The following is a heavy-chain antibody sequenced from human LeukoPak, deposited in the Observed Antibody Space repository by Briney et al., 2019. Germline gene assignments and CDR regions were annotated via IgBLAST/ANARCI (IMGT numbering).Heavy chain of an antibody. CDR3: ARGAYCGGDCFFFDY. CDR2: IRSSSGTI. CDR1: GFTFSSYS. Sequence: PGGSLRLSCAASGFTFSSYSMNWVRQAPGKGLEWASNIRSSSGTIYYADSVKGRFTISRDNAKNSLYLQMNSLRDEDTAVYYCARGAYCGGDCFFFDYWGQGTLVTVSS. V-gene: IGHV3-48*02. J-gene: IGHJ4*02. D-gene: IGHD2-21*02.